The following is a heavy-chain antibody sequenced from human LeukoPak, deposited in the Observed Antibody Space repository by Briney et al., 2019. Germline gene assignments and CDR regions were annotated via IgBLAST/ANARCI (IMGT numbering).Heavy chain of an antibody. J-gene: IGHJ4*02. V-gene: IGHV4-4*07. CDR2: IYTSGST. CDR1: GGSISSDS. Sequence: SETLSLTCTVPGGSISSDSCSWSRQPAAKGLEWVGRIYTSGSTNYHPSHKSRVTMSVDTSKHLFSLKLSSVTAADTAVYYCARVEVGGRWLQPGYFDYWGQGTLVTVSS. D-gene: IGHD5-24*01. CDR3: ARVEVGGRWLQPGYFDY.